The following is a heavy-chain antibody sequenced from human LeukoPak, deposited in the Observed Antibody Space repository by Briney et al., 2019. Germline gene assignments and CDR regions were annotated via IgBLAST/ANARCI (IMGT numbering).Heavy chain of an antibody. J-gene: IGHJ5*02. D-gene: IGHD3-10*01. V-gene: IGHV3-21*01. CDR2: ISSSGSYI. CDR3: ARELLWFGESIGGGFDP. Sequence: GGSLRLSCAASGFTFSSYSMNWVRQAPGKGLEWVSSISSSGSYIYYADSVKGRFTISRDNAKNSLYLQMNSLRAEDTAVYYCARELLWFGESIGGGFDPWGQRTLVTVSS. CDR1: GFTFSSYS.